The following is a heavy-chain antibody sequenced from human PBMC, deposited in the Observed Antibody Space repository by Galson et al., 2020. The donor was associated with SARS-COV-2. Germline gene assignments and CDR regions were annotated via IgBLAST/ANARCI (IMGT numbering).Heavy chain of an antibody. V-gene: IGHV3-20*04. J-gene: IGHJ4*02. CDR2: ITWNGGST. CDR3: ARDIDYYYFDY. D-gene: IGHD1-26*01. CDR1: GFTFDDYA. Sequence: GESLKISCAASGFTFDDYAMSWVRQAPGKGLEWVSYITWNGGSTGYADSVKGRFTISRDNAKNSLFLQMNSLRGEDTAFYFCARDIDYYYFDYWGQGTLVTVSS.